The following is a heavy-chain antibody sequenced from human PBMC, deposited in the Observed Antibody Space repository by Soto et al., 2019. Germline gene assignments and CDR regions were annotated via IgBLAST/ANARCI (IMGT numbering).Heavy chain of an antibody. CDR2: ISYDGSNK. CDR1: GFTFSSYA. CDR3: ARVYYYDSSGSKRALDY. V-gene: IGHV3-30-3*01. D-gene: IGHD3-22*01. Sequence: GGSLRLSCAASGFTFSSYAMHWVRQAPGKGLEWVAVISYDGSNKYYADSVKGRFTISRDNSKNTLYLQMNSLRAEDTAVYYCARVYYYDSSGSKRALDYWGQGTLVTVS. J-gene: IGHJ4*02.